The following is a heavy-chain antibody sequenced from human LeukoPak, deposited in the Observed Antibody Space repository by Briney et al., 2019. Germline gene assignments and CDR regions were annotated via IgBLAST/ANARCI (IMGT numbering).Heavy chain of an antibody. J-gene: IGHJ4*02. CDR2: IYPSDSDT. V-gene: IGHV5-51*01. CDR1: GYSFTSYW. Sequence: GESLKISCKGSGYSFTSYWIGWVRQMPGKGLEWMGIIYPSDSDTRYSPSFQGQVTISADKSISTAYLQWSSLKASDTAMYYCARRGREGYSYGGFDYWGQGILVTVSS. CDR3: ARRGREGYSYGGFDY. D-gene: IGHD5-18*01.